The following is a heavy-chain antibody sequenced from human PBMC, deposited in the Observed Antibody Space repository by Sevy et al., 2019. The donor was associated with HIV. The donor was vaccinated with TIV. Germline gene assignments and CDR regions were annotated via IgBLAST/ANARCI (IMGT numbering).Heavy chain of an antibody. V-gene: IGHV1-24*01. CDR3: AADRGEDYGSGNSCQRHYYYGLDV. Sequence: ASVKVSCKVSGYRLIEVSMHWVRQAPGKGLEWMGHLDPEDGETIYAQNFQGRVTMTEDTSTDTAYMEVSSLRSGDTAVYYCAADRGEDYGSGNSCQRHYYYGLDVWGQGTTVTVSS. CDR1: GYRLIEVS. CDR2: LDPEDGET. D-gene: IGHD2-15*01. J-gene: IGHJ6*02.